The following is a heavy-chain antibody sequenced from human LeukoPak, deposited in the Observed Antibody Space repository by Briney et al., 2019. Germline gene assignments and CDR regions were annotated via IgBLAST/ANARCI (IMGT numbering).Heavy chain of an antibody. V-gene: IGHV3-30-3*01. CDR1: GFTFSSYA. CDR2: ISYDGSNK. Sequence: PGGSLRLSCAASGFTFSSYAMHWVRQAPGKGLEWVAVISYDGSNKYYADSVKGRFTISRDNSKNTLYLQMNSPRAEDTAVYYCARARISWYDVGYWGQGTLVTVSS. J-gene: IGHJ4*02. D-gene: IGHD1-1*01. CDR3: ARARISWYDVGY.